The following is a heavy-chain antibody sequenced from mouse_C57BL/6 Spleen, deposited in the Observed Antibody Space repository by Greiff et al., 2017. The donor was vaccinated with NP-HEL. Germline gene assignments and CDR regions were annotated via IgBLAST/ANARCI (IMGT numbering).Heavy chain of an antibody. V-gene: IGHV5-4*01. J-gene: IGHJ2*01. CDR2: ISDGGSYT. D-gene: IGHD1-1*01. CDR3: ARDWGTTVVAHFDY. CDR1: GFTFSSYA. Sequence: EVKVVESGGGLVKPGGSLKLSCAASGFTFSSYAMSWVRQTPEKRLEWVATISDGGSYTYYPDNVKGRFTISRDNAKNNLYLQMSHLKSEDTAIYYCARDWGTTVVAHFDYWGQGTTLTVSS.